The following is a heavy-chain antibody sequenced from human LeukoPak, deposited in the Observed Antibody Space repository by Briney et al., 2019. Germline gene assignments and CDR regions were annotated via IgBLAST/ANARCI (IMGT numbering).Heavy chain of an antibody. J-gene: IGHJ4*02. V-gene: IGHV3-48*04. D-gene: IGHD2-15*01. CDR3: ARRTQYLAFDY. CDR2: ISSSSSTI. Sequence: PGGSLRLSCAASGFTFSSYSMNWVRQAPGKGLEWVSYISSSSSTIYYADSVKGRFTISRDNAKNSLYLQMSSLRADDTGIYYCARRTQYLAFDYWGQGTLVTVSS. CDR1: GFTFSSYS.